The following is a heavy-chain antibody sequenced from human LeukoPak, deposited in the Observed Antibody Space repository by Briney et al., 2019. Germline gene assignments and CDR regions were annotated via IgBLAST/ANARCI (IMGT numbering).Heavy chain of an antibody. CDR3: ARDLDFLGSGWHKFDF. J-gene: IGHJ4*02. Sequence: GGSLRLSCAASGLTFSDYSMTWVRQAPGKGLEWVANIKQDGNEKYYVDSVKGRFTISRDNANNSLYLQMNNLRDEDTAVYYCARDLDFLGSGWHKFDFWGQGTLVTVSS. CDR2: IKQDGNEK. D-gene: IGHD6-19*01. V-gene: IGHV3-7*04. CDR1: GLTFSDYS.